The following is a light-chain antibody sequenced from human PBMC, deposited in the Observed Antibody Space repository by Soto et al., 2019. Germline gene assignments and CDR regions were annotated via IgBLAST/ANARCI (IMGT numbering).Light chain of an antibody. V-gene: IGKV2-28*01. J-gene: IGKJ1*01. CDR1: QSLLHNNGYNY. CDR3: MQPLHTPPWT. Sequence: DVVVTQSPLSLPVTPGEPASISCRSNQSLLHNNGYNYLDWYLQKPGQSPQLLIYMVSYRASGVPDRFSGSGSGTDFTLTISRVEAEDVGIYYCMQPLHTPPWTFGQGTKVDIK. CDR2: MVS.